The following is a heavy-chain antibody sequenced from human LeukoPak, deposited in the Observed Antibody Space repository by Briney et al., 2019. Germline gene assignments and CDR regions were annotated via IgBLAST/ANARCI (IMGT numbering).Heavy chain of an antibody. CDR1: GYTFTGYY. CDR2: INPNSGGT. CDR3: ARQRGYYYDSSGYYYDAFDI. J-gene: IGHJ3*02. Sequence: ASVKVSCKASGYTFTGYYMHWVRQAPGQGLEWMGWINPNSGGTNYAQKFQGRVTMTRDTSISTAYMELSRLRSDDTAMYYCARQRGYYYDSSGYYYDAFDIWGQGTMVTVSS. V-gene: IGHV1-2*02. D-gene: IGHD3-22*01.